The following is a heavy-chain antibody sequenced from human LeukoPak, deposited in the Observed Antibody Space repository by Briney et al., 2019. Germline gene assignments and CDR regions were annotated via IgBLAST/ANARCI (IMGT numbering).Heavy chain of an antibody. D-gene: IGHD6-19*01. CDR3: ARDSSGWSSHAFDI. CDR2: VYHSGST. J-gene: IGHJ3*02. CDR1: GDSISTNHW. Sequence: SETLSLTCVVSGDSISTNHWWSWVRQPPGKGLEWIGEVYHSGSTNYNPSLKSRVTISVDKSKNQFSLKLSSVTAADTAVYYCARDSSGWSSHAFDIWGQGTMVTVSS. V-gene: IGHV4-4*02.